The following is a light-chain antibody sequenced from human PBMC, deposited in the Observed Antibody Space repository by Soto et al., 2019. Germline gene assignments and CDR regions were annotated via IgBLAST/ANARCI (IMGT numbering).Light chain of an antibody. CDR3: QQYNTSPYT. Sequence: DIQMTQSPSTLSASVGDRVTITCQASQSVVRWLAWYQQTPGEAPKLLIYDASRLEAGVPSRFSGSGFGTDFTLTITSLQPDDFATYYCQQYNTSPYTFGQGTNLEMK. CDR2: DAS. J-gene: IGKJ2*01. V-gene: IGKV1-5*01. CDR1: QSVVRW.